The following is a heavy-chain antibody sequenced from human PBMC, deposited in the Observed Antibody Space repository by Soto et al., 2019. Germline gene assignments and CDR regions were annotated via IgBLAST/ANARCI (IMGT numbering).Heavy chain of an antibody. J-gene: IGHJ4*02. V-gene: IGHV1-69*05. D-gene: IGHD2-15*01. CDR3: ARRYCSGGSC. Sequence: GASVKVSCKASGGTFSSYAISWVRQAPGQGLEWMGGIIPIFGTANYAQKLQGRVTMTTDTSTSTAHMELRSLRSDDTAVYYCARRYCSGGSCWGQGPLVTVSS. CDR2: IIPIFGTA. CDR1: GGTFSSYA.